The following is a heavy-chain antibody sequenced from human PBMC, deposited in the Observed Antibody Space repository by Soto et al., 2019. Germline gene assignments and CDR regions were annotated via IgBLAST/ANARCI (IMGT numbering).Heavy chain of an antibody. J-gene: IGHJ6*02. CDR1: GFTFSSYG. CDR2: ISYDGSNK. V-gene: IGHV3-30*18. Sequence: QPGGSLRLSCAASGFTFSSYGMHWVRQAPGKGLEWVAVISYDGSNKYYADSVKGRFTISRDNSKNTLYLQMNSLRAEDTAVYYCAKDRALFGVVMNNYYYYGMDVWGQGTTVTVSS. CDR3: AKDRALFGVVMNNYYYYGMDV. D-gene: IGHD3-3*01.